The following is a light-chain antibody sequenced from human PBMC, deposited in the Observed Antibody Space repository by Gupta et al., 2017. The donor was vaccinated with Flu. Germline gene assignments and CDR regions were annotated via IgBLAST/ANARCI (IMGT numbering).Light chain of an antibody. V-gene: IGKV3-20*01. Sequence: EIVLTQSPVTLSLSPGETATLSCTASHTVNILLAWYQQKPGQAPRLLIYEASSRSSGIPDRFSGSGSATDFTLTIISLEPEAFAVYYCQEDGSSLSTFGQGTRLEIK. J-gene: IGKJ1*01. CDR2: EAS. CDR1: HTVNIL. CDR3: QEDGSSLST.